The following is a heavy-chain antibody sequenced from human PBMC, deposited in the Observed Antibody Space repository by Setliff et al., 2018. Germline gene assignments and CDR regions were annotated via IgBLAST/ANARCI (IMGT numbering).Heavy chain of an antibody. CDR1: GYTFSNYG. CDR2: ISAHTGNT. Sequence: GASVKVSCKASGYTFSNYGITWVRQAPGQGLEWMGWISAHTGNTKYTQNLQGRVTMTTDTSTSTAYLELRSLTSDDTAVYYCSRLVRYCTTTTCQGASGAEFWGQGTLVTVSS. J-gene: IGHJ4*02. CDR3: SRLVRYCTTTTCQGASGAEF. V-gene: IGHV1-18*01. D-gene: IGHD2-8*01.